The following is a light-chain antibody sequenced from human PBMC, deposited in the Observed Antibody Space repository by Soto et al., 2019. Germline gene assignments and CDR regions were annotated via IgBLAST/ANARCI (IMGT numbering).Light chain of an antibody. V-gene: IGKV3-20*01. Sequence: EVVLTQSPNTLSLSPGERATLSCWASQSLRSSYLAWYQRKPGQAPRLLMFGASRRATGIPDRFNGSGSGTDFILTISRLEPEDVAVYYCQQYHTSPPRYTFGQGTILEI. CDR3: QQYHTSPPRYT. CDR2: GAS. CDR1: QSLRSSY. J-gene: IGKJ2*01.